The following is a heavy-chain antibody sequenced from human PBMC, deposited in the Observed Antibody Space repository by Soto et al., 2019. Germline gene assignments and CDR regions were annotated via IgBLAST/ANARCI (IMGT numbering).Heavy chain of an antibody. CDR1: GGSISSGGYY. V-gene: IGHV4-31*03. CDR2: IYYSGST. Sequence: SETLSLTCTVSGGSISSGGYYWSWIRQHPEKGLEWIGYIYYSGSTYYNPSLKSRVTISVDTSKNQFSLKLSSVTAADTAVFYCAREAAGILNWFDPWGQGTLVTVSS. D-gene: IGHD6-25*01. J-gene: IGHJ5*02. CDR3: AREAAGILNWFDP.